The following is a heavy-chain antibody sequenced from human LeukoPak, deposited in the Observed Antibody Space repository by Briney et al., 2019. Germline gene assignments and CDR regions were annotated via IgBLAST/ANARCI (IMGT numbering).Heavy chain of an antibody. V-gene: IGHV4-39*01. Sequence: SETLSLTCTVSGGSISSSSYYWGWIRQPPGKGLEWIGSIYYSGSTYYNTSLKSRVTISVDTSKNQFSLKLSSVTAADTAVYYCARQGDSSGYQTSPGDYWGQGTLVTVSS. J-gene: IGHJ4*02. CDR2: IYYSGST. CDR3: ARQGDSSGYQTSPGDY. D-gene: IGHD3-22*01. CDR1: GGSISSSSYY.